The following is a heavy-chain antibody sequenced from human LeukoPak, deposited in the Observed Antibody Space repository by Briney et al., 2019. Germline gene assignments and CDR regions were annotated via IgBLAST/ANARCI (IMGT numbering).Heavy chain of an antibody. CDR2: ISSTSSYI. D-gene: IGHD1-26*01. Sequence: GGSLRLSCAASGFIFNSHSMNWVRQAPGKGLEWVSSISSTSSYIYYADSVKGRFTISRDNAKNSLYLQMNSLRAEDTAVYYCARDVRKGATRRSFDPWGQGTLVPVSS. CDR1: GFIFNSHS. CDR3: ARDVRKGATRRSFDP. J-gene: IGHJ5*02. V-gene: IGHV3-21*04.